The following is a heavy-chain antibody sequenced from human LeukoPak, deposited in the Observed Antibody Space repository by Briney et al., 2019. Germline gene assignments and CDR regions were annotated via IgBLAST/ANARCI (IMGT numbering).Heavy chain of an antibody. D-gene: IGHD3-10*01. J-gene: IGHJ4*02. CDR2: IYYSGST. V-gene: IGHV4-30-4*01. Sequence: SQTLSLTCTVSGGSISSSDYFWSWIRQPPGKGLEWIGYIYYSGSTYYNPSLKSRVTISIDTSKNQFSLRVSSVTAADTAVYYYAGESHYYGSGSPTYDYWGQGTLVTVSS. CDR1: GGSISSSDYF. CDR3: AGESHYYGSGSPTYDY.